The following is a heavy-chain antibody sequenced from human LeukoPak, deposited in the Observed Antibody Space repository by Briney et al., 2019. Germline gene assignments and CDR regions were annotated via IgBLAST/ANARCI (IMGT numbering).Heavy chain of an antibody. CDR3: AREDPYGDYEDAFDI. CDR1: GFTFSSYS. Sequence: GGSLRPSCAASGFTFSSYSMNWVRQAPGKGLEWVSSISSSSYIYYADSVKGRFTISRDNAKNSLYLQMNSLRAEDTAVYYCAREDPYGDYEDAFDIWGQGTMVTVSS. D-gene: IGHD4-17*01. V-gene: IGHV3-21*01. CDR2: ISSSSYI. J-gene: IGHJ3*02.